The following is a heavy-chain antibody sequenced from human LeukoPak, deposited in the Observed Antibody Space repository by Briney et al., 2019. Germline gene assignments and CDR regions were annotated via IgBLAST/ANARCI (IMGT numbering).Heavy chain of an antibody. CDR3: VRDRCSGGSCRLFDY. CDR2: MCSDGDNR. J-gene: IGHJ4*02. V-gene: IGHV3-33*01. D-gene: IGHD2-15*01. Sequence: GGSLTLSCAASGFTFSTYAMHWVRQAPGKGLEWVAVMCSDGDNRYYADSVKGRFTISRDNSKNTLYLEMNSLRAEDTAVYYCVRDRCSGGSCRLFDYWGQGALVTVSS. CDR1: GFTFSTYA.